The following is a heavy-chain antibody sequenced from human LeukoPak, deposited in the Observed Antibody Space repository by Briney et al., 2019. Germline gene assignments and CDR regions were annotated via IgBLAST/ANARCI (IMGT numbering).Heavy chain of an antibody. CDR1: GFTLSSYA. CDR2: ISGSSGST. J-gene: IGHJ4*02. CDR3: AKMGLKQWPYNYFDY. D-gene: IGHD6-19*01. Sequence: PGGSLRLSCAASGFTLSSYAMSWVRQAPGKGLGWVSAISGSSGSTYYADSVKGRFTISRDNSKNTMYLQRNSLRAEDTAVYYCAKMGLKQWPYNYFDYWGQGTLVTVSS. V-gene: IGHV3-23*01.